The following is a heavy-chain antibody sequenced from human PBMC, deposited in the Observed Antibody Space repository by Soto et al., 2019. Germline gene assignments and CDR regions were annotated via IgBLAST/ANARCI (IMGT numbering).Heavy chain of an antibody. CDR1: GYTFTSYA. J-gene: IGHJ4*02. CDR2: INAGNGNT. V-gene: IGHV1-3*01. CDR3: ARYWWGSNDAKFDY. D-gene: IGHD1-1*01. Sequence: ASVKVSCKASGYTFTSYAMHWVRQAPGQRLEWMGWINAGNGNTKYSQKLQGRVTITRDTSASTAYMELSSLRSEDTAVYYCARYWWGSNDAKFDYWGRGTLVTVSS.